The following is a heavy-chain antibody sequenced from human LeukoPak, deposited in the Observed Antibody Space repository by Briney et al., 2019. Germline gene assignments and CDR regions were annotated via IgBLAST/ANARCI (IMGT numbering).Heavy chain of an antibody. Sequence: GRSLRLSCAASGFTFSSYGMHWVRQAPGKGLEWVATISYDGSSRYSAASVKGRFTISRDNSKNTLSLQMNSLRVEDTAMYYCASPPGRPNGDWGQGTLVTVSS. CDR3: ASPPGRPNGD. CDR1: GFTFSSYG. J-gene: IGHJ4*02. D-gene: IGHD7-27*01. CDR2: ISYDGSSR. V-gene: IGHV3-30*19.